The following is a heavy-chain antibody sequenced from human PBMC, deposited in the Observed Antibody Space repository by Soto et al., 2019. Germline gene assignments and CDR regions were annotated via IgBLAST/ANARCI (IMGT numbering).Heavy chain of an antibody. Sequence: QVQMVESGGGVVQPGTSLRLSCVVTGLTFSGYGMHWVRQAPGKGLEWVADITYDGSSTYYADAVKGRFTVSRDNSKNILDLQMTSLRGDDTARNYCARDQMGNGWRTLDSWGQGTLVIVSS. CDR3: ARDQMGNGWRTLDS. D-gene: IGHD1-1*01. J-gene: IGHJ4*02. V-gene: IGHV3-30*03. CDR1: GLTFSGYG. CDR2: ITYDGSST.